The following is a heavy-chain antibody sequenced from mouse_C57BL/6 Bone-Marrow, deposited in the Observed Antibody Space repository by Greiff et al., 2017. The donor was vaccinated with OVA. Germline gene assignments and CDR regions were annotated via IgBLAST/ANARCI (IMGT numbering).Heavy chain of an antibody. CDR2: IDPSDSET. V-gene: IGHV1-52*01. J-gene: IGHJ1*03. CDR3: AREIIFDV. CDR1: W. Sequence: QVHVKQPGAELVRPGSSVKLSYWMHWVKQRPIQGLEWIGNIDPSDSETHYNQKFKDKATLTVDKSSSTAYMQLSSLTSEDSAVYYCAREIIFDVWGTGTTVTVSS. D-gene: IGHD1-1*01.